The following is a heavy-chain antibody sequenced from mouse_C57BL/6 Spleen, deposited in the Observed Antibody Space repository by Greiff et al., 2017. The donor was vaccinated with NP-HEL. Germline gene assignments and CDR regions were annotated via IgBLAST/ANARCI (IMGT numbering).Heavy chain of an antibody. D-gene: IGHD4-1*01. CDR2: INYDGSST. CDR3: ARPNWGYAMDY. V-gene: IGHV5-16*01. CDR1: GFTFSDYY. J-gene: IGHJ4*01. Sequence: EVKLVESEGGLVQPGSSMKLSCTASGFTFSDYYMAWVRQVPEKGLEWVANINYDGSSTYYLDSLKSRFIISRDNAKNILYLQMSSLKSEDTATYYCARPNWGYAMDYWGQGTSVTVSS.